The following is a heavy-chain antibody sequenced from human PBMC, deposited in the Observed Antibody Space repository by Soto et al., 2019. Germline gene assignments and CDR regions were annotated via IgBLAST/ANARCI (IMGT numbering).Heavy chain of an antibody. Sequence: QVHLQESGPGLVKPSGTLSLTCGVSGGSINNGYWWTWVLQPPGKGLEWIGEKHHSGSTNYNLSLKSRVSISLDKSKTQFSLILSSVTAADTAVYYFAYSSGCWRLEVWGQGNTVTVSS. D-gene: IGHD6-19*01. CDR1: GGSINNGYW. CDR2: KHHSGST. V-gene: IGHV4-4*02. CDR3: AYSSGCWRLEV. J-gene: IGHJ6*02.